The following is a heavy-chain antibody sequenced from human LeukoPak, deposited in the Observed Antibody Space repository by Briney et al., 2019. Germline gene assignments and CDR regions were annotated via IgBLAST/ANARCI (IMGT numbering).Heavy chain of an antibody. D-gene: IGHD3-10*01. Sequence: GGSLRLSCAASGFTVSSNYMNWVRQAPGKGLEWVSVIYGGGKTYYADSVKGRFTLSRDNSKNMLFLQMNGLRVEDTVVYYCARDQATMIRNGFDVWGQGTTVTVSS. V-gene: IGHV3-53*01. CDR3: ARDQATMIRNGFDV. CDR1: GFTVSSNY. CDR2: IYGGGKT. J-gene: IGHJ6*02.